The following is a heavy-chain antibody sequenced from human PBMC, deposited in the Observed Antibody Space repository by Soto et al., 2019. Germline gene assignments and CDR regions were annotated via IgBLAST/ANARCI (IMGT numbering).Heavy chain of an antibody. J-gene: IGHJ4*02. CDR3: ARRGGALGY. CDR1: GFTFSSYA. D-gene: IGHD3-16*01. CDR2: ITGSGSTT. V-gene: IGHV3-23*01. Sequence: PGVPLRLSCAASGFTFSSYAMSWVRQAPGKGLEWVSVITGSGSTTYHADSVKGRFTISRDNSKNTLYPQMNSLRAEDTAVYYCARRGGALGYWGQGTLVTVSS.